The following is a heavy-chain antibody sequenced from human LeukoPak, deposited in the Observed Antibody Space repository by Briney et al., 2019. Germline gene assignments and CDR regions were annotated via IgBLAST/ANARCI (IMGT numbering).Heavy chain of an antibody. CDR2: INI. CDR3: ARRASTERGHSYGLDY. Sequence: GGSLRLSCAASGFTFSHYGMNWVRQAPGKGLEWVSSINIYYADSLKGRITISRDNARRSLFLQMNSLRAEDTAVYYCARRASTERGHSYGLDYWGQGTLVTVSS. V-gene: IGHV3-21*01. CDR1: GFTFSHYG. D-gene: IGHD5-18*01. J-gene: IGHJ4*02.